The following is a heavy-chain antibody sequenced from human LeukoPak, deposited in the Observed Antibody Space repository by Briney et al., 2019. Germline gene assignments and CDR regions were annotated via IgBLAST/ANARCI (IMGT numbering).Heavy chain of an antibody. Sequence: ASVKASCKASVYTLITYDIKWVRQATGQGLEWMGWMNPNSGNTGYAQKFQGRVTITRNTSISTLYMELSSLSSEDTAVYYCATGRQQLLVQRSWFVPWGQGTLVTVSS. D-gene: IGHD6-19*01. CDR1: VYTLITYD. V-gene: IGHV1-8*03. CDR2: MNPNSGNT. J-gene: IGHJ5*02. CDR3: ATGRQQLLVQRSWFVP.